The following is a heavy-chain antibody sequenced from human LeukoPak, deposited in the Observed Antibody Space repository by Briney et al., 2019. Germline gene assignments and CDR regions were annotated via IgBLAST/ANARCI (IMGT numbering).Heavy chain of an antibody. J-gene: IGHJ4*02. CDR2: ISGSGGST. CDR3: AKDPLWSGYFPEFDY. D-gene: IGHD3-3*01. CDR1: GFTFSSYA. Sequence: GGSLRLACAAYGFTFSSYAMSWVRQAPGKVLEWVSAISGSGGSTYYADSVKGRFTISRDNSKNTLYLQMNSLRAEDTAVYYCAKDPLWSGYFPEFDYWGQGTLVTVSS. V-gene: IGHV3-23*01.